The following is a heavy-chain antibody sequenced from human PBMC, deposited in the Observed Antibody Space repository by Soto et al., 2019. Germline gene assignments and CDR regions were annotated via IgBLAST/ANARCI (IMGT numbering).Heavy chain of an antibody. V-gene: IGHV4-59*01. D-gene: IGHD4-17*01. CDR3: ARRYGASFDY. CDR1: SMSSYY. CDR2: IYYTGTT. Sequence: SMSSYYWGWFRQPPGKGLEWIGYIYYTGTTTYHPSLKSRVTISIDTSRNQFSLKLNSVTAADTAVYYCARRYGASFDYWGQGTLVTVSS. J-gene: IGHJ4*02.